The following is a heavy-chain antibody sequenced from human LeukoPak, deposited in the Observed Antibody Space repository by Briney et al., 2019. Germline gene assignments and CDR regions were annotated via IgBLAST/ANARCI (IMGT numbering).Heavy chain of an antibody. CDR1: GFTFSSYW. D-gene: IGHD2-15*01. V-gene: IGHV3-7*03. CDR3: ARGGEDIVVVVAATADY. Sequence: GGSLRLSCAASGFTFSSYWMSWVRQAPGKGLEWVANIKQDGSEKYYVDSVKGRFTISRDNAKNSLYLQMNSLRAEDTPVYYCARGGEDIVVVVAATADYWGQGTLVTVSS. J-gene: IGHJ4*02. CDR2: IKQDGSEK.